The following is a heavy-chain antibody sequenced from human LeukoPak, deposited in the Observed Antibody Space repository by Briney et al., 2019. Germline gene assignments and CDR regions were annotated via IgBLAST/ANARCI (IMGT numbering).Heavy chain of an antibody. J-gene: IGHJ5*02. Sequence: ASVKVSCKASGYTFTSYGISWVRQAPGQGLEWMGWISAYNGNTNYAQKLQGRVTMTTDTSTSTAYMELRSLRSDDTAVYYCARDPGSGCRSCSTPNWFDPWGQGTLVTVSS. V-gene: IGHV1-18*01. CDR1: GYTFTSYG. D-gene: IGHD2-2*01. CDR2: ISAYNGNT. CDR3: ARDPGSGCRSCSTPNWFDP.